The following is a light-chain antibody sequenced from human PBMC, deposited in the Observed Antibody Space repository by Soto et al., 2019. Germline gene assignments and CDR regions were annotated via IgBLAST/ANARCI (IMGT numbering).Light chain of an antibody. CDR1: SSDVGGYNY. Sequence: QSVLTQPRSVSGSPGQSVTISCTGTSSDVGGYNYVSWCQQHPGKAPKLMIYDVSKRPSGVPDRFSGSKSGNTASLTISGLQAEDEADYYCCSYAGSYTLYVFGAGTKVTVI. CDR3: CSYAGSYTLYV. V-gene: IGLV2-11*01. CDR2: DVS. J-gene: IGLJ1*01.